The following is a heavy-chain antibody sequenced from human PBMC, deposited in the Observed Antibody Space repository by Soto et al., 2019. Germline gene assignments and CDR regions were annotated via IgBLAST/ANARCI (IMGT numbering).Heavy chain of an antibody. V-gene: IGHV4-34*01. CDR1: GVSFSGYY. Sequence: QVQLQQWGAGLLKPSETLSLTCAVYGVSFSGYYWSWIRQPPGKGLEWIGEINHSGSTNYNPSLKSRVTISVDTSKNQFSLKLSSVTAADTAVYYCARGIRNRYYYYYYGMDVWGQGTTVTVSS. CDR3: ARGIRNRYYYYYYGMDV. J-gene: IGHJ6*02. CDR2: INHSGST. D-gene: IGHD4-17*01.